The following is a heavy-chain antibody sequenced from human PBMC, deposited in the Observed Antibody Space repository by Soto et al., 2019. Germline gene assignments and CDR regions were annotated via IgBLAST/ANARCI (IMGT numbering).Heavy chain of an antibody. CDR3: AHLLGGCSRAGCSPLRFEY. D-gene: IGHD2-15*01. Sequence: SGPTLVNPTQTLTLTCTFSGFSLTTSGVGVGWIRQPPGKALEWLALIYWDDDKRYSPPLKSRLTITKDTSKNQVVLTMTNMDPVDTATYYCAHLLGGCSRAGCSPLRFEYWGQGTQVTVSS. J-gene: IGHJ4*02. CDR2: IYWDDDK. V-gene: IGHV2-5*02. CDR1: GFSLTTSGVG.